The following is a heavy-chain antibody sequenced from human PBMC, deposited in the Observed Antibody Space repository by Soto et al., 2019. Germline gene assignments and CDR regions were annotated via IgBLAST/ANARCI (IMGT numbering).Heavy chain of an antibody. Sequence: PSETLSLTCAVSGGSISSGGYSWSWIRQPPGKGLEWIGYIYHSGSTYYNPSLKSRVTISVDRSKNQFSLKLSSVTAADTAVYYCARGNVLPGAPRFDPWGQGTLVTVSS. CDR1: GGSISSGGYS. CDR3: ARGNVLPGAPRFDP. J-gene: IGHJ5*02. D-gene: IGHD3-10*02. CDR2: IYHSGST. V-gene: IGHV4-30-2*01.